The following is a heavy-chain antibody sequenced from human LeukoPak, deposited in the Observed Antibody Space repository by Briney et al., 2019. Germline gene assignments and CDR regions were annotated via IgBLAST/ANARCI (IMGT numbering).Heavy chain of an antibody. CDR3: ARDGHPYFDFWSNYYYAFDI. CDR2: ISSSSSYI. V-gene: IGHV3-21*01. CDR1: GFTFSSYS. D-gene: IGHD3-3*01. J-gene: IGHJ3*02. Sequence: PGGSLRLSCAASGFTFSSYSMNWVRQAPGKGLEWVSSISSSSSYIYYADSVKGRFTISRDNAKNSLYLQMNSLRAEDTAAYYCARDGHPYFDFWSNYYYAFDIWGQGTLVTVSP.